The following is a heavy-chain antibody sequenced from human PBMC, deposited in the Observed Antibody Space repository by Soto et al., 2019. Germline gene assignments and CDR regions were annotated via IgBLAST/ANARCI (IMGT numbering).Heavy chain of an antibody. CDR1: GYTFTGYY. J-gene: IGHJ3*02. CDR3: ARAFLIGSSGYYRLAFDI. D-gene: IGHD3-22*01. CDR2: INPNSGGT. Sequence: VKVSCKASGYTFTGYYMHWVRQAPGQGLEWMGWINPNSGGTNYAQKFQGRVTMTRDTSISTAYMELSRLRSDDTAVYYCARAFLIGSSGYYRLAFDIWGQGTMVTVS. V-gene: IGHV1-2*02.